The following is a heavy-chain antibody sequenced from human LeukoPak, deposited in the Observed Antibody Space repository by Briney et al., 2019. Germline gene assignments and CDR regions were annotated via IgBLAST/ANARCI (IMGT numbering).Heavy chain of an antibody. CDR3: ARSPYYYNSNFDF. CDR1: GFTFSSYA. D-gene: IGHD3-22*01. CDR2: ISYDVSNK. Sequence: GGSLRLSCAASGFTFSSYAMHWVRQAPGKGLEWVAVISYDVSNKYYADSVKGRFTISRDNSKNTLYLQMNSLRAEDTAVYYCARSPYYYNSNFDFWGQGPRVTVSS. J-gene: IGHJ4*02. V-gene: IGHV3-30-3*01.